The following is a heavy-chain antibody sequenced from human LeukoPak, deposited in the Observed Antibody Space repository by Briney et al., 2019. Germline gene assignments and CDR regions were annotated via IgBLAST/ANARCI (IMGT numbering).Heavy chain of an antibody. V-gene: IGHV3-48*03. J-gene: IGHJ4*02. CDR2: ISSSGSTI. D-gene: IGHD6-19*01. Sequence: GGSLRLSCAASGFTFSSYEMNWVRQAPGKGLEWVSYISSSGSTIYYADSVKGRFTISRDNAKNSLYLQMNSLRAEDTAVYYCARSSSGQYDYWGQGTLVTVSS. CDR3: ARSSSGQYDY. CDR1: GFTFSSYE.